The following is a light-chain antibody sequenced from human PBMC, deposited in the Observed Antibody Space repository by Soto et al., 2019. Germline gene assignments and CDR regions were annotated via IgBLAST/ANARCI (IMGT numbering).Light chain of an antibody. CDR1: QSVSSY. V-gene: IGKV3-11*01. Sequence: EIVLTQSPATLSLSPGERATLSCRASQSVSSYLAWYQQKPGQAPRLLIYDASNRATGIPARFSGSGSGTDFTLTISSLEPEDFAVYYCQQRSNWPGITFGQGTKVDI. CDR3: QQRSNWPGIT. J-gene: IGKJ1*01. CDR2: DAS.